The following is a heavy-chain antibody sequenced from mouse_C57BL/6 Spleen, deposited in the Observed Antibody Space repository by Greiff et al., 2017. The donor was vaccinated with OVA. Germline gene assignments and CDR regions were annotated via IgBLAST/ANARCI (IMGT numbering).Heavy chain of an antibody. V-gene: IGHV5-6*01. Sequence: EVQRVESGGDLVKPGGSLKLSCAASGFTFSSYGMSWVRQTPDKRLEWVATISSGGSYTYYPDSVKGRFTISRDNAKNTLYLQMSSLKSEDTAMYYCARLSLSPGNFDYWGQGTTLTVSS. CDR2: ISSGGSYT. D-gene: IGHD1-3*01. CDR1: GFTFSSYG. J-gene: IGHJ2*01. CDR3: ARLSLSPGNFDY.